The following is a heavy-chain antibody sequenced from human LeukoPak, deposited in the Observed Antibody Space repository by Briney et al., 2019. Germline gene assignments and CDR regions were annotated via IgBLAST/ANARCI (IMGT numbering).Heavy chain of an antibody. CDR3: STMGDLSFRDLP. CDR1: GFTFTKYW. Sequence: PGDSLRLSCAASGFTFTKYWMTWVRQAPGKGLEWVAVISYDGSNKSYADSVKGRFTVSRENSKNTLYLQMNSLRSEDTAIYYCSTMGDLSFRDLPWGQGTLVTVSS. J-gene: IGHJ4*02. D-gene: IGHD3-16*02. V-gene: IGHV3-30-3*01. CDR2: ISYDGSNK.